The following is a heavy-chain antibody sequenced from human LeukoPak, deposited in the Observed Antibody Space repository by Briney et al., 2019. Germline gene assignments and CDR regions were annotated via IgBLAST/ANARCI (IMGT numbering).Heavy chain of an antibody. Sequence: SGPTLVNPTQTLTLTCTFSGFSLSTSGVGVGWIRQPPGKALEWLALIYWNDDKRYSPSLKSRLTITKDTSKNQVVLTMTNMDPVDTATYYCAHVEEQVPAAPYFDLWGRGTLVTVSS. CDR3: AHVEEQVPAAPYFDL. V-gene: IGHV2-5*01. J-gene: IGHJ2*01. CDR1: GFSLSTSGVG. D-gene: IGHD2-2*01. CDR2: IYWNDDK.